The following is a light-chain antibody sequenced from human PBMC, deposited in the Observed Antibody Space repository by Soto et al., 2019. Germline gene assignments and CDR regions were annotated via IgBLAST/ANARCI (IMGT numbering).Light chain of an antibody. J-gene: IGKJ4*01. CDR3: QQYNNWPRT. Sequence: EIVMTQSPATLSVSPGERATLSCRASQSVSSNLAWYQQKPGQAPRLLIYGASTRATGIPARFSGSGSGTDFTLTISSLQAEDFAVYCCQQYNNWPRTFGGGTKVEIK. CDR2: GAS. CDR1: QSVSSN. V-gene: IGKV3-15*01.